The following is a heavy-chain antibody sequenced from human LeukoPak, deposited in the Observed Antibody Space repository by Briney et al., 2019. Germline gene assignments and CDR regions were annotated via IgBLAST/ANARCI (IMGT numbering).Heavy chain of an antibody. J-gene: IGHJ4*02. CDR1: GGSISSYY. CDR3: ARAGDSGSKFDY. V-gene: IGHV4-59*01. CDR2: IYYTGST. D-gene: IGHD6-13*01. Sequence: PSETLSLTCTVSGGSISSYYWTWIRQAPGNGLEWIGYIYYTGSTNYNPSLRSRVTISVDTSKIQFSLNLGSVTAADTAVYYCARAGDSGSKFDYWGQGTLVTVSS.